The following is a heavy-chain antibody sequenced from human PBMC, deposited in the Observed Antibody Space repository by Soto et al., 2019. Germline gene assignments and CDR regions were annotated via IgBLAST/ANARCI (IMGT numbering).Heavy chain of an antibody. D-gene: IGHD3-22*01. Sequence: ASVKVSCKASGYTFTSYYMHWVRQAPGQGLEWMGIINPNGGNTNYAQKLQGRVTMTTDTSTSTAYMELRSLRSDDTAVYYCARDPYYYDSSGYYRLDAFDIWGQGTMVTVSS. J-gene: IGHJ3*02. CDR3: ARDPYYYDSSGYYRLDAFDI. V-gene: IGHV1-46*01. CDR1: GYTFTSYY. CDR2: INPNGGNT.